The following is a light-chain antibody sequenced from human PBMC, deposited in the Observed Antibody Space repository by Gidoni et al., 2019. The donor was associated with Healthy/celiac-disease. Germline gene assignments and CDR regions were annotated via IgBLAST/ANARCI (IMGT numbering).Light chain of an antibody. V-gene: IGKV3-15*01. CDR2: GAS. CDR1: QSVSSN. CDR3: QQYNNWPPGT. Sequence: EIVMTQDQATLSVSPGERATLSCRASQSVSSNLAWYQQKPGQAPRLLIYGASTRATGIPARFSGSGSGTEFTLTISSLQSEDFAVYYCQQYNNWPPGTFGQGTKVDIK. J-gene: IGKJ1*01.